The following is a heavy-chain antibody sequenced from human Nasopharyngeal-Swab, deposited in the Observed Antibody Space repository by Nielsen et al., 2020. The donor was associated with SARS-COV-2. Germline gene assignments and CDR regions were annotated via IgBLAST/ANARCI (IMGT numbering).Heavy chain of an antibody. Sequence: SVKVSCKTSGGTFSSYGISWFRQAPGQGLEWMGGIIPILPITNYAQKFQDRVTITADKSTSTAYMELSSLRSEATAAYYCARGGWLRKDYFSSYYYMDVWGKGTTVTVSS. CDR2: IIPILPIT. D-gene: IGHD5-24*01. V-gene: IGHV1-69*10. CDR3: ARGGWLRKDYFSSYYYMDV. J-gene: IGHJ6*03. CDR1: GGTFSSYG.